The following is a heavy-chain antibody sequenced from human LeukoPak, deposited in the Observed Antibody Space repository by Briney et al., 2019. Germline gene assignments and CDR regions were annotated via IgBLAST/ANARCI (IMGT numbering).Heavy chain of an antibody. CDR2: IIPIFGTA. V-gene: IGHV1-69*01. CDR3: ASGGWLQSFDY. J-gene: IGHJ4*02. Sequence: SVKVSCKASGGTLISYAISWVRQAPGQGLEWMGGIIPIFGTANYAQKFQGRVTITADESTSTAYMELSSLRSEDTAVYYCASGGWLQSFDYWGQGTLVTVSS. D-gene: IGHD5-24*01. CDR1: GGTLISYA.